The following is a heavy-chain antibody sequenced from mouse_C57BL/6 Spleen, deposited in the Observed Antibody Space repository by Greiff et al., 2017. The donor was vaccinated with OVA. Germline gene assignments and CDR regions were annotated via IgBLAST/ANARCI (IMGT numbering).Heavy chain of an antibody. CDR1: GFTFSSYG. Sequence: EVKLMESGGDLVKPGGSLKLSCAASGFTFSSYGMSWVRQTPDKRLEWVATISSGGSYTYYPDSVKGRFTISRDNAKNTLYLQMSSLKSEDTAMYYCARGDGYYLDYWGQGTTLTVSS. J-gene: IGHJ2*01. CDR2: ISSGGSYT. D-gene: IGHD2-3*01. CDR3: ARGDGYYLDY. V-gene: IGHV5-6*01.